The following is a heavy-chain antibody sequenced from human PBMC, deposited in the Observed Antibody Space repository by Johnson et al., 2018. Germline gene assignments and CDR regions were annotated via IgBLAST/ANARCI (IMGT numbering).Heavy chain of an antibody. J-gene: IGHJ3*02. D-gene: IGHD1-26*01. V-gene: IGHV4-59*01. CDR1: GGSISSYY. CDR2: IYYSGST. CDR3: SRDPWLGSGSYYYDI. Sequence: QVQLQESGPGLVKXSETLSLXCTVSGGSISSYYWSWIRQPPGKGLEWSGYIYYSGSTTYHPSLKSRVTISVDTSKNHFSLKLSSVTAADTAVYYCSRDPWLGSGSYYYDIWGQGTMVTVSS.